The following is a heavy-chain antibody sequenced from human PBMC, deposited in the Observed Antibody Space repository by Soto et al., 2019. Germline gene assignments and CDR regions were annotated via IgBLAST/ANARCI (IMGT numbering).Heavy chain of an antibody. CDR2: IFYTGSS. CDR3: ASGTGTMARAVFLE. Sequence: QVQLQESGPGLVKPSQTLSLTCTVSGDPLSSGDYYWSWIRQRPGKGLEWIGYIFYTGSSYYNPSLRSRVSISVDMSKNQFSLNVGAVSDADTAVYYFASGTGTMARAVFLEWGQGTLITVSS. D-gene: IGHD3-10*01. J-gene: IGHJ4*02. V-gene: IGHV4-30-4*01. CDR1: GDPLSSGDYY.